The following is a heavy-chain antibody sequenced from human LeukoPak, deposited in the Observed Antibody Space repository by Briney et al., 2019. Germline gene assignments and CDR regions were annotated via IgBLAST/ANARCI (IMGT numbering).Heavy chain of an antibody. CDR3: SRLPLDYYDSGDFYDYYAMDV. CDR1: GFTFSSYS. CDR2: ISSSGSTK. D-gene: IGHD3-22*01. J-gene: IGHJ6*02. V-gene: IGHV3-48*04. Sequence: GGSLRLSCAASGFTFSSYSMNWVRQAPGKGLEWVSYISSSGSTKYYADSVKGRFTISRDNAKNSLYLQMNSLRAEDTAVYYCSRLPLDYYDSGDFYDYYAMDVWGQGTTVTVSS.